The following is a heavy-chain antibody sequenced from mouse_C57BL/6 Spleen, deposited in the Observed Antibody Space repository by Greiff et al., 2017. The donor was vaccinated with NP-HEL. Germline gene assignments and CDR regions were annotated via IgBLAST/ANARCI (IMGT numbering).Heavy chain of an antibody. Sequence: GGGLVQPKGSLKLSCAASGFSFNTYAMNWVRQAPGKGLEWVARIRSKSNNYATSYADSMKDRFTISREDSESMLYLQMNNLKTDDTAMYYCVRRDLDYWGQGTTLTVSS. CDR2: IRSKSNNYAT. CDR1: GFSFNTYA. J-gene: IGHJ2*01. V-gene: IGHV10-1*01. CDR3: VRRDLDY.